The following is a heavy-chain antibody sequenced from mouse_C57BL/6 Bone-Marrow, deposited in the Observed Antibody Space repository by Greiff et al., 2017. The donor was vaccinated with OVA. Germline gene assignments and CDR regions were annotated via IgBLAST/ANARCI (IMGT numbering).Heavy chain of an antibody. CDR3: TNYDYDVGNWYFDV. CDR1: GYTFTDYE. D-gene: IGHD2-4*01. Sequence: QVHVKQSGAELVRPGASVTLSCKASGYTFTDYEMHWVKQTPVHGLEWIGAIDPETGGTAYNQKFKGKAILTADKSSSTAYMELRSLTSEDSAVYYCTNYDYDVGNWYFDVWGTGTTVTVSS. J-gene: IGHJ1*03. V-gene: IGHV1-15*01. CDR2: IDPETGGT.